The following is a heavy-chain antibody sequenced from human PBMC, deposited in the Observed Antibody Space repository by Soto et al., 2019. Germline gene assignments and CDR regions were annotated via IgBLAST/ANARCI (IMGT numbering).Heavy chain of an antibody. J-gene: IGHJ4*02. D-gene: IGHD3-10*01. CDR1: GFTFSSFG. CDR3: ARDPDGIIDFDY. Sequence: AGGSLRLSCAVSGFTFSSFGMNWVRQAPGKGLEWISYITSDSSTRHYADFVKGRFTISRDNAKNSLYLQMNSLRDEDTAVYFCARDPDGIIDFDYWGQGTQVTVS. V-gene: IGHV3-48*02. CDR2: ITSDSSTR.